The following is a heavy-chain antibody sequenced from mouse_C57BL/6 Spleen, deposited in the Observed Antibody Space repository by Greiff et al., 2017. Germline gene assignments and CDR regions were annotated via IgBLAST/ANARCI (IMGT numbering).Heavy chain of an antibody. CDR1: GYTFTSYG. CDR2: IYPRSGNT. CDR3: ARLDRFAY. V-gene: IGHV1-81*01. J-gene: IGHJ3*01. Sequence: VQLQESGAELARPGASVKLSCKASGYTFTSYGISWVKQRTGQGLEWIGEIYPRSGNTYYNEKFKGKATLTADKSSSTAYMELRSLTSEDSAVYFCARLDRFAYWGQGTLVTVSA.